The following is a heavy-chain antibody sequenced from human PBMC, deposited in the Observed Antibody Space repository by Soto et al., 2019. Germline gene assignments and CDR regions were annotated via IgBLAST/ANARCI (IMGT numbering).Heavy chain of an antibody. D-gene: IGHD3-3*01. CDR1: GFPFKNYS. CDR3: AKRASAVIIDNWFDP. V-gene: IGHV3-23*01. J-gene: IGHJ5*02. Sequence: PGGSLRLSCVVSGFPFKNYSINWVRQAPWKGLEWVSVIRGTGLTTYYAASVKGRFTISRDNSKKTVYLKMDSLGVEDTAVYYCAKRASAVIIDNWFDPWGPRTQVTVSS. CDR2: IRGTGLTT.